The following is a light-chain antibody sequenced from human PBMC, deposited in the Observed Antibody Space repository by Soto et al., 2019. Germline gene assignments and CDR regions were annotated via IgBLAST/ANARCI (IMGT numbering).Light chain of an antibody. CDR2: DVT. Sequence: QSALTQPRSVSGSPGQSVTISCTGTSSDVGDYKYVSWYQQHPGKAPKVMIYDVTKRPSGVPDRFSGSKSGNTASLTISGLQTEDEADYYCCSYAGSNTDVFGTGTKLTVL. CDR3: CSYAGSNTDV. CDR1: SSDVGDYKY. V-gene: IGLV2-11*01. J-gene: IGLJ1*01.